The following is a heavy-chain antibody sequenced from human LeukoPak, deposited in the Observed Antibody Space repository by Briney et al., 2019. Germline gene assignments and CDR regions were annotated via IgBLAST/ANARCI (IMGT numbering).Heavy chain of an antibody. D-gene: IGHD3-10*01. CDR2: IIPIFGTA. CDR1: GGTFSSYA. CDR3: ARSGVRYYGSGSYYPHYYYYYMDV. Sequence: SVKVSCKASGGTFSSYALGWVRQAPGQGLDWMGVIIPIFGTANYAQKFQGIVTITTDESTGPAYMGLRRLRSEDTAVYYCARSGVRYYGSGSYYPHYYYYYMDVWGKGTTVTVSS. J-gene: IGHJ6*03. V-gene: IGHV1-69*05.